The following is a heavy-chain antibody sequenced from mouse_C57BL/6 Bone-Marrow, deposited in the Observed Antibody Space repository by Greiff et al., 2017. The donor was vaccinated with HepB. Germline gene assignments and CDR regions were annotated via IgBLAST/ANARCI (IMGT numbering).Heavy chain of an antibody. J-gene: IGHJ1*03. CDR3: ASPRGFYYYGSSYGYVDV. CDR2: ISGGGGNT. V-gene: IGHV5-9*01. D-gene: IGHD1-1*01. CDR1: GFTFSSYT. Sequence: EVKLVESGGGLVKPGGSLKLSCAASGFTFSSYTMSWVRQTPEKRLEWVATISGGGGNTYYPDSVKGRFTISRDNAKNTLYLQMSSLRSEDTALYYCASPRGFYYYGSSYGYVDVWGTGTTVTVSS.